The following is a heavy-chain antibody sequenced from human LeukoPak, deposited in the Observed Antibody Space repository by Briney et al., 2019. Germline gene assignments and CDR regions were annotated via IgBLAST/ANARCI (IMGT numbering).Heavy chain of an antibody. CDR1: GGTFSSYA. Sequence: ASVKVSCKASGGTFSSYAISWVRQAPGQGLEWMGGIIPIFGTANYAQKFQGRVTITTDESTSTAYMELSSLRSEDTAVYYCARGVVVPAAIWFDPWGQGTLVTVSS. V-gene: IGHV1-69*05. CDR2: IIPIFGTA. CDR3: ARGVVVPAAIWFDP. J-gene: IGHJ5*02. D-gene: IGHD2-2*02.